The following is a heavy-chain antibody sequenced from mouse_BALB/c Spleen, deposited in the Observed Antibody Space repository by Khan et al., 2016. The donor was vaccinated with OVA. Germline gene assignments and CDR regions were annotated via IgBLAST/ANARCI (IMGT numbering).Heavy chain of an antibody. CDR2: ISTGGHYT. Sequence: EVKLVESGGDLVEPGGSLKLSCAASGFTFSTYGMSWVRQTPDKRLEWVATISTGGHYTYYPDSVRGRFTISRANAKDTLYLQMTSLMSEDTAMFYCARLAYYYDSDGFAYWGQGTLVTVSA. J-gene: IGHJ3*01. CDR1: GFTFSTYG. CDR3: ARLAYYYDSDGFAY. D-gene: IGHD1-1*01. V-gene: IGHV5-6*01.